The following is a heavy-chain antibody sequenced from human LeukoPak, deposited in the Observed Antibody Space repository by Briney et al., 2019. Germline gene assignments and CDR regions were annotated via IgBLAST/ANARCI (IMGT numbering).Heavy chain of an antibody. D-gene: IGHD3-22*01. CDR2: ISSSSNYI. V-gene: IGHV3-21*01. CDR3: ARDGYYYDSSGYLDY. J-gene: IGHJ4*02. Sequence: GGSLRLSCAASGFTFSSYNMNWVRQAPGKGLEWVSSISSSSNYIYYADSVKGRFTISRDNAKNSLYLQMNSLRAEDTAVYYCARDGYYYDSSGYLDYWGQGTLVTVSS. CDR1: GFTFSSYN.